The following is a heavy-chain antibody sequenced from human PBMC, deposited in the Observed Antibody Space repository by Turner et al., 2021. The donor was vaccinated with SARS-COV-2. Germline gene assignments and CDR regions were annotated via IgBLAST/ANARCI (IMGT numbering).Heavy chain of an antibody. CDR2: IYNSGTT. CDR3: ARRPQTSLYWYFDL. Sequence: EEELAESGGGLVQPGGSLRLSCVASGFSVDSGYVAWVRQAPGKGLEAVSFIYNSGTTKIVDSVKGRFTISRDNSKNTIYLQMDSLRVEDTAVYYCARRPQTSLYWYFDLWGRGTPVTVSS. CDR1: GFSVDSGY. D-gene: IGHD4-17*01. J-gene: IGHJ2*01. V-gene: IGHV3-66*01.